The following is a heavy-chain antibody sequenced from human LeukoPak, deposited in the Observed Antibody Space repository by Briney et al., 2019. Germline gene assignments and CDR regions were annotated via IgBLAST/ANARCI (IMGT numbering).Heavy chain of an antibody. J-gene: IGHJ4*02. CDR1: GFKFDDHG. V-gene: IGHV3-20*04. Sequence: GGSLRLSCAASGFKFDDHGMSWVRQAPGKGLEWVSSINWDGGSTFYSDSVKGRFTISRDNVENSLYLQMTTLRVDDTAFYYCVTGGSGTYYNWGQGALVTVSS. D-gene: IGHD1-26*01. CDR2: INWDGGST. CDR3: VTGGSGTYYN.